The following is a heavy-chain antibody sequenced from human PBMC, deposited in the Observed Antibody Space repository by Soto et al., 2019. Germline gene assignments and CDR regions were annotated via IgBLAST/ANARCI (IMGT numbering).Heavy chain of an antibody. J-gene: IGHJ4*02. Sequence: ASVKVSCKASVYTFTSYYIHWVRQAPGQELEWMGIIHPSGGSTNYAQKFQGRVTMTRDTSTSTVYMELSSLRSEDTAVYYCARDRWELRGDYFDYWGQGTLVTVSS. CDR3: ARDRWELRGDYFDY. V-gene: IGHV1-46*01. CDR1: VYTFTSYY. CDR2: IHPSGGST. D-gene: IGHD1-26*01.